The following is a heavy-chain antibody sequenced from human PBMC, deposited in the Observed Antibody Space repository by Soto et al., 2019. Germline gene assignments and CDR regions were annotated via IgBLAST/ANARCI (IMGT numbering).Heavy chain of an antibody. Sequence: VQLEESGGGVVQPGRSLRLSCAASGFTFSSSVMHWVRQAPGRGLEWVAVIWSDGSKKYYADSVTGRFAISRDNSINTLYLQMRSLSAEDTAVYYCAREVLWSGHHYALDVWGQGTTVTVSS. CDR1: GFTFSSSV. J-gene: IGHJ6*02. V-gene: IGHV3-33*01. CDR2: IWSDGSKK. D-gene: IGHD3-3*01. CDR3: AREVLWSGHHYALDV.